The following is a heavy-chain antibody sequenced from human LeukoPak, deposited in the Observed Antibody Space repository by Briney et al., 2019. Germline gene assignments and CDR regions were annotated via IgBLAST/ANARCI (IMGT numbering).Heavy chain of an antibody. CDR3: ARVPPSAFQLLSADY. CDR1: GYTFTNYG. J-gene: IGHJ4*02. Sequence: ASVTVSCKASGYTFTNYGISWVRQAPAQGLEWVGWISANNGETRHAQKVQGRLTMTTETSTSTAYMDLRSLRSDDTAVYYCARVPPSAFQLLSADYWGQGTLVSVSS. V-gene: IGHV1-18*01. D-gene: IGHD1-26*01. CDR2: ISANNGET.